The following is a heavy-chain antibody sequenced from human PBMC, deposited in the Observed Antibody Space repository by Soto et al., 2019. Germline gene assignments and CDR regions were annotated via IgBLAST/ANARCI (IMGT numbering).Heavy chain of an antibody. Sequence: GASAKVSCKAYGYTFTSYGISWGRQAPGQGLEWMGWISAYNGNTNYAQKLQGRVTMTTDTSTSTAYMELRSLRSDDTALYYCARYSSDAFDIWGQGTMVTVSS. D-gene: IGHD6-13*01. V-gene: IGHV1-18*04. CDR3: ARYSSDAFDI. J-gene: IGHJ3*02. CDR1: GYTFTSYG. CDR2: ISAYNGNT.